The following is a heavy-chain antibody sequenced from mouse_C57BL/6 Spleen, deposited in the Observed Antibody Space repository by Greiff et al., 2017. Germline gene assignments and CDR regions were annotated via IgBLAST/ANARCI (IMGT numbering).Heavy chain of an antibody. J-gene: IGHJ3*01. CDR2: FHTYNDDT. CDR1: GYTFTTYP. Sequence: VQLQQSGAELVKPGASVKMSCKASGYTFTTYPIEWVKQNPGKSLEWIGNFHTYNDDTNYNEKFKGKATLTVEKSSSTVYLQLSRLTSDDSAVYYCARGDYGCSYFAYWGQGTLVTVSA. CDR3: ARGDYGCSYFAY. D-gene: IGHD1-1*01. V-gene: IGHV1-47*01.